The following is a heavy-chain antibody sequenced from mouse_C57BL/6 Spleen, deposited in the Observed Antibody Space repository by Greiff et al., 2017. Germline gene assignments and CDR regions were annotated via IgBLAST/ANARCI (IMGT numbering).Heavy chain of an antibody. CDR3: AKSFAY. D-gene: IGHD6-2*01. J-gene: IGHJ3*01. CDR2: INPSTGGT. Sequence: DVKLVESGPELVKPGASVKISCKASGYSFTGYYMNWVKQSPEKSLEWIGEINPSTGGTTYNQKFKAKATLTVDKSSSTAYMQLKSLTSEDSAVYYCAKSFAYWGQGTLVTVSA. CDR1: GYSFTGYY. V-gene: IGHV1-42*01.